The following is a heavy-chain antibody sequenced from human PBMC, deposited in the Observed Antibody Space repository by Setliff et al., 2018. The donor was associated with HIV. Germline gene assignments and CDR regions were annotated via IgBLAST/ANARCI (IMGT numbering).Heavy chain of an antibody. V-gene: IGHV1-2*06. J-gene: IGHJ3*02. Sequence: GASVKVSCKTSGYIFTHYYTHWVRQAPGQGLEWMGRINPNSGGTNCAQKCQGRVTMTRDTSISTAYMELSRLRSDDTAVYYCARGTRVGANDAFDIWGQGTMVTVSS. CDR2: INPNSGGT. CDR1: GYIFTHYY. D-gene: IGHD1-26*01. CDR3: ARGTRVGANDAFDI.